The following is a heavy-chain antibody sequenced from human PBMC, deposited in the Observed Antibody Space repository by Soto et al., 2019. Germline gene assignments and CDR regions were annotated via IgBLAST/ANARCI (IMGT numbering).Heavy chain of an antibody. Sequence: SETLSLTCTVSGASVSSNSYYWRWIRQPPGKGLEWIGYIYYSVSTNYNPSLKSRVTISADTSKNQFSLKLSSVTAADTAVYYCARDRKKVGSDSWGQGTLVTVSS. CDR1: GASVSSNSYY. CDR2: IYYSVST. V-gene: IGHV4-61*01. CDR3: ARDRKKVGSDS. J-gene: IGHJ4*02. D-gene: IGHD1-26*01.